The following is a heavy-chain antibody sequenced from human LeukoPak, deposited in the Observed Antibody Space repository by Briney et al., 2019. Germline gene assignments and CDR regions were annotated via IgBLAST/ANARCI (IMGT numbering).Heavy chain of an antibody. CDR3: VRDPEALDY. V-gene: IGHV3-48*01. Sequence: GGSLRLSCAASGFTFGSYSMNWVRQAPGKGLEWVSYIHSSGHTIYYADSVKGRFTNSRDNAKNSLYLQMNSLRAEDTAVYYCVRDPEALDYWGQGTQVTVSS. CDR1: GFTFGSYS. CDR2: IHSSGHTI. J-gene: IGHJ4*02.